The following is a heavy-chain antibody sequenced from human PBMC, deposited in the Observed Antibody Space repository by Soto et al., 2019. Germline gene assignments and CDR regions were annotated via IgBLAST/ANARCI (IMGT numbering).Heavy chain of an antibody. D-gene: IGHD6-19*01. CDR3: VRTGWTPPDY. V-gene: IGHV3-7*01. CDR1: GFTFNRHW. Sequence: EVQLVESGGGLVQPGGSLRLSCAVSGFTFNRHWMSWVRQTPGKGLEWVASIKEDGSEKSYVDSVKGRFTISRDNAKNSLFLQMNSLRVEDTAVYYFVRTGWTPPDYWGQGTLGTVSS. J-gene: IGHJ4*02. CDR2: IKEDGSEK.